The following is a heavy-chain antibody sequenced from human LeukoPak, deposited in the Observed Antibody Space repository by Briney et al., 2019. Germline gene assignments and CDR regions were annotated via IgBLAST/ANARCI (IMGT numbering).Heavy chain of an antibody. CDR2: INHSGST. CDR3: ARAWVWVRPRGWFDP. CDR1: GGSFSGYY. Sequence: SETLSLTCAVYGGSFSGYYWSWIRQPPGKGLEWIGEINHSGSTNYNPSLKSRVTISVDTSKNQFSLKLSSVTAAGTAVYYCARAWVWVRPRGWFDPWGQGTLVTVSS. J-gene: IGHJ5*02. V-gene: IGHV4-34*01. D-gene: IGHD6-13*01.